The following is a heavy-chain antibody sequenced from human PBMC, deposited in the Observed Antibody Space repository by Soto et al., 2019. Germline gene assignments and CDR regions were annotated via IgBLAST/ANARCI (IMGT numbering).Heavy chain of an antibody. CDR1: GGSFSGYY. D-gene: IGHD3-10*01. CDR2: INHSGST. V-gene: IGHV4-34*01. CDR3: ARGRSGSYYGWFDP. J-gene: IGHJ5*02. Sequence: QVQLQQWGAGLLKPSETLSLTCAVYGGSFSGYYWSWIRQPPGKGLEWIGEINHSGSTNYNPSLKSRVTILVDTSKNQFSLKLSSVTAADTAVYYCARGRSGSYYGWFDPWGQGTLVTVSS.